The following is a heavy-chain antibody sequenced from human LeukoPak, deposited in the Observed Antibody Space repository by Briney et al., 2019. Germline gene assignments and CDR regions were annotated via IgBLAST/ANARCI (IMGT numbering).Heavy chain of an antibody. CDR3: ARDLKAYYDILTGYPYYYYGMDV. Sequence: ASVNVSCKASGYTFTSYGISWVRQAPGQGLEWMGWISAYNGNTNYAQKLQGRVTMTTDTSTSTAYMELRSLRSDDTAVYYCARDLKAYYDILTGYPYYYYGMDVWGQGTTVTVSS. CDR1: GYTFTSYG. V-gene: IGHV1-18*01. CDR2: ISAYNGNT. D-gene: IGHD3-9*01. J-gene: IGHJ6*02.